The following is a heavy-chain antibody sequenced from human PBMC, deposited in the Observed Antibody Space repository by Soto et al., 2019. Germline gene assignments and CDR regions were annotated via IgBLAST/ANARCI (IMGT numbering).Heavy chain of an antibody. CDR3: ARSVLGIATAGADYYYYGMDV. D-gene: IGHD6-13*01. Sequence: SVKVSCKASGGTFSSYAISWVRQAPGQGLEWMGGIIPIFGTANYAQKFQGRVTITADKSTSTAYTELSSLRSEDTAVYYCARSVLGIATAGADYYYYGMDVWGQGTTVTVSS. J-gene: IGHJ6*02. CDR1: GGTFSSYA. CDR2: IIPIFGTA. V-gene: IGHV1-69*06.